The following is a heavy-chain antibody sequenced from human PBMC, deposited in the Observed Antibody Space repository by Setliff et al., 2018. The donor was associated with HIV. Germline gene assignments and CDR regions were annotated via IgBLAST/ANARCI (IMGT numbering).Heavy chain of an antibody. CDR3: AKGGTTVLDY. CDR2: VATNGSGT. Sequence: LSLSCAVSGFTFSNSAMSWVRQAPGKGLEWVSSVATNGSGTSYADSVKGRFTISRDNAKNTLYLQMNSLRAEDTAVYYCAKGGTTVLDYWGQGTLVTVSS. D-gene: IGHD4-17*01. J-gene: IGHJ4*02. V-gene: IGHV3-74*01. CDR1: GFTFSNSA.